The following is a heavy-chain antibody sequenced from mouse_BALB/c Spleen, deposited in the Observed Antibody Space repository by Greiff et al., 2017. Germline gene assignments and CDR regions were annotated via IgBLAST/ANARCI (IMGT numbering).Heavy chain of an antibody. CDR3: GYGSSYAWFAY. V-gene: IGHV1-5*01. J-gene: IGHJ3*01. CDR2: IYPGNSDT. CDR1: GYTFTSYW. Sequence: VHVKQSGTVLARPGASVKMSCKASGYTFTSYWMHWVKQRPGQGLEWIGAIYPGNSDTSYNQKFKGKAKLTAVTSTSTAYMELSSLTNEDSAVYYCGYGSSYAWFAYWGQGTLVTVSA. D-gene: IGHD1-1*01.